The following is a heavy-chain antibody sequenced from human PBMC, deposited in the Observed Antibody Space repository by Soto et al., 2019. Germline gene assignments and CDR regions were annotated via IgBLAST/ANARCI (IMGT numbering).Heavy chain of an antibody. J-gene: IGHJ3*02. CDR3: ARVRLYYDFWSGYLNDAFDI. D-gene: IGHD3-3*01. V-gene: IGHV1-8*01. CDR2: MNPNSGNT. Sequence: ASVKVSCKASGYTFTIYDINWVRQATGQGLEWMGWMNPNSGNTGYAQKFQGRVTMTRNTSISTAYVELSSLRSEDTAVYYCARVRLYYDFWSGYLNDAFDIWGQGTMVTVSS. CDR1: GYTFTIYD.